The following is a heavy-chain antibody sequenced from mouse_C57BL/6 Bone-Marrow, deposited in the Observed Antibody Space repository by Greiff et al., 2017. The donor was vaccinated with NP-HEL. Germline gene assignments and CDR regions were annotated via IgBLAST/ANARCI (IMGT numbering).Heavy chain of an antibody. CDR1: GYSFTGYY. J-gene: IGHJ3*01. CDR3: ACAGDYCSSYVSAWFAY. D-gene: IGHD1-1*01. V-gene: IGHV1-42*01. CDR2: INPSAGGT. Sequence: EVQLQQSGPELVKPGASVKISCKASGYSFTGYYMNWVKQSPEKSLEWIGEINPSAGGTTYNQKFKAKATLTVDKSSSTAYMQLKSLTSEDSAVYYCACAGDYCSSYVSAWFAYWGQGTLVTVSA.